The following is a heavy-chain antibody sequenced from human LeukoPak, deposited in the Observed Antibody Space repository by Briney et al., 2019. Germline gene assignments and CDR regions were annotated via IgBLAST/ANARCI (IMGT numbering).Heavy chain of an antibody. J-gene: IGHJ5*02. V-gene: IGHV3-11*01. CDR1: GFTFSDYY. CDR3: AKDSILYYDFWSGYYGTRFDP. Sequence: PGGSLRLSCAASGFTFSDYYMSWIRQAPGKGLEWVSYISSSGSTIYYADSVKGRFTISRDNSKNTLYLQMNSLRAEDTAVYYCAKDSILYYDFWSGYYGTRFDPWGQGTLVTVSS. CDR2: ISSSGSTI. D-gene: IGHD3-3*01.